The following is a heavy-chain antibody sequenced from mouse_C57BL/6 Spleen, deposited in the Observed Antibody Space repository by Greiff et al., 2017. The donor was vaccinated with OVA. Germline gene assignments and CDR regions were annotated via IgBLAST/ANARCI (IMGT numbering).Heavy chain of an antibody. CDR2: IYPGDGDT. D-gene: IGHD1-1*01. Sequence: VKLMESGTELVKPGASVKISCKASGYAFSSSWMNWVKQRPGKGLEWIGRIYPGDGDTNYNGKFKGKATLTADKSSSTAYMQLSSLTSEDSAVYFCARRDYYGSSSFDYWGQGTTLTVSS. CDR1: GYAFSSSW. CDR3: ARRDYYGSSSFDY. J-gene: IGHJ2*01. V-gene: IGHV1-82*01.